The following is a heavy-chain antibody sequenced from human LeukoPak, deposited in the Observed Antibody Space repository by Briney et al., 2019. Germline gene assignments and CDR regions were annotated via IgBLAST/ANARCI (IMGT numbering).Heavy chain of an antibody. CDR3: GRANGLEAFDI. CDR1: GFTFSSYS. D-gene: IGHD2-8*01. Sequence: GGSLRLYCAAAGFTFSSYSRNWLRQAPGKGREWVFSISSSTSYIYYADSVKGRFTISRDNAKNSLYLQMNSLRAEDTAVYYCGRANGLEAFDIWGEGTMVTVSS. V-gene: IGHV3-21*01. J-gene: IGHJ3*02. CDR2: ISSSTSYI.